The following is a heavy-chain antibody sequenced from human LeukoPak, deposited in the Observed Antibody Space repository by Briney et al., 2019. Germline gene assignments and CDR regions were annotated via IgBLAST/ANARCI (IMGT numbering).Heavy chain of an antibody. J-gene: IGHJ3*02. CDR1: GFAVSSTY. Sequence: GGSLTLSCAASGFAVSSTYMTWVRQAPGKGLEWVSVTYPGGTTYYADSVRGRFTVSTHNSQSTLYLQMNSLRAEDTAIYYCATVPRISHAFDIWGQGTMVTVSS. CDR2: TYPGGTT. D-gene: IGHD2-2*01. V-gene: IGHV3-53*04. CDR3: ATVPRISHAFDI.